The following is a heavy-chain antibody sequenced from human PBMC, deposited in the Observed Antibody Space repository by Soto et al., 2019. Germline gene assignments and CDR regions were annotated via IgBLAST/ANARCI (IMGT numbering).Heavy chain of an antibody. Sequence: QVQLVESGGGVVQPGRSLRLSCAASGFTFSNYGMHWVRQAPGKGLEWVAVIWYDGSKKYYADSVKGRFTISRDNSKNTLYLQMNSLRSEDTAVYYCASEYYDFGSAYRTDFDYWGQGTLVTVSS. D-gene: IGHD3-3*01. V-gene: IGHV3-33*01. CDR3: ASEYYDFGSAYRTDFDY. CDR2: IWYDGSKK. CDR1: GFTFSNYG. J-gene: IGHJ4*02.